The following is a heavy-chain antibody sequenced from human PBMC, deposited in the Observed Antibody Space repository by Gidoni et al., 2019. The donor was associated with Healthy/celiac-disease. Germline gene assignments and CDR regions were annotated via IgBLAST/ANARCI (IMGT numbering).Heavy chain of an antibody. CDR1: GGTFSSYA. D-gene: IGHD3-10*01. CDR2: INPIFGKA. Sequence: QVQLVQSGADVKKPGSSVKVSCKASGGTFSSYAISWVRQAPGQGLEWMGGINPIFGKANYAQKFQGRVTITADESTSTAYMELSSLRSEDTAVYYCATVPPRIYYGSDQRDYWGQGTLVTVSS. CDR3: ATVPPRIYYGSDQRDY. V-gene: IGHV1-69*01. J-gene: IGHJ4*02.